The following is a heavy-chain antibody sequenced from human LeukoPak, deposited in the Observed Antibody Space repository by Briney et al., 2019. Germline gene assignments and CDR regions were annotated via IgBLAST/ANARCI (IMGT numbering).Heavy chain of an antibody. V-gene: IGHV1-18*01. J-gene: IGHJ6*03. CDR2: ISAYNSNT. CDR1: GYTFTSYG. CDR3: ARAWSQSDSFNPSYYYYYYMGV. D-gene: IGHD2-15*01. Sequence: ASVKVSCKASGYTFTSYGISRVRQAPGQGLEWMGWISAYNSNTNYAQKLQGRVTMTTDTSTSTAYMELRSLRSDDTAVYYCARAWSQSDSFNPSYYYYYYMGVWGKGTTVTVSS.